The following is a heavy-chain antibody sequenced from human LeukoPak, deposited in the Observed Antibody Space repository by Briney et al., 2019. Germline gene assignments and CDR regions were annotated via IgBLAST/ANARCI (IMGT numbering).Heavy chain of an antibody. CDR1: GGSISGYY. Sequence: PSETLSLTCTVSGGSISGYYWSWIRQPPGKGLEWIGYIYYSGSTNYNPSLKSRVTISVDTSKNQFSLKLSSVTAADTAVYYCARGRYYYGSGSYRPSYGMDVWGQGTTVTVSS. CDR2: IYYSGST. CDR3: ARGRYYYGSGSYRPSYGMDV. D-gene: IGHD3-10*01. J-gene: IGHJ6*02. V-gene: IGHV4-59*01.